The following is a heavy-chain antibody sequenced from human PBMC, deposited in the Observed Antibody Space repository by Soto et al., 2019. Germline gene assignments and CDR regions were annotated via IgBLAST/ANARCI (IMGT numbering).Heavy chain of an antibody. J-gene: IGHJ6*02. V-gene: IGHV1-46*01. D-gene: IGHD3-9*01. CDR1: GYTFTSYY. CDR2: INPSGGST. Sequence: ASVKVSCKASGYTFTSYYMHWVRQAPGQGLEWMGIINPSGGSTSYAQKFQGRVTMTRDTSTSTVYMELSSLRSEDTAVYYCARDPTRYDILAGYYNGCSSGMDVWGQGATVTGS. CDR3: ARDPTRYDILAGYYNGCSSGMDV.